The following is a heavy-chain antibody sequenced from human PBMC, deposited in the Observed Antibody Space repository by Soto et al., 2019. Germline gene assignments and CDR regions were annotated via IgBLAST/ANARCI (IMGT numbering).Heavy chain of an antibody. CDR3: ARDRVAVAGTENSKYYYYGMDV. D-gene: IGHD6-19*01. J-gene: IGHJ6*02. CDR1: GFTFSSYS. Sequence: PGGSLRLSCAASGFTFSSYSMNWVRQAPGKGLEWVSYISSSSSTIYYADSVKGRFTISRDNAKNPLYLQMNSLRDEDTAVYYCARDRVAVAGTENSKYYYYGMDVWGQGTTVTVSS. V-gene: IGHV3-48*02. CDR2: ISSSSSTI.